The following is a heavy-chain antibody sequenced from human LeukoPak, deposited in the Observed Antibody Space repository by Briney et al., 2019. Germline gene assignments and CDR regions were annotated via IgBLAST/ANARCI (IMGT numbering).Heavy chain of an antibody. Sequence: SVEVSCKASGGTFSSYAISWVRQAPGQGLEWMGRIIPIFGTANYAQKFQGRVTITTDESTSTAYMELSSLRSEDTVVYYCASEVTGNYGDYVAYYYYHMEVWGEGTTVTVSS. V-gene: IGHV1-69*05. J-gene: IGHJ6*03. CDR2: IIPIFGTA. D-gene: IGHD4-17*01. CDR3: ASEVTGNYGDYVAYYYYHMEV. CDR1: GGTFSSYA.